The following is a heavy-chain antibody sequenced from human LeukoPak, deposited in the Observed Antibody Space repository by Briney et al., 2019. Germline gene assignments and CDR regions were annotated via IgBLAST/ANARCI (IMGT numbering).Heavy chain of an antibody. CDR2: IKSKTDGGTT. CDR3: TTGQVDYYGSGTYY. CDR1: GFTFSNAW. V-gene: IGHV3-15*01. D-gene: IGHD3-10*01. Sequence: GGSLRLSCVASGFTFSNAWMSWVRQAPGKGLEWVGRIKSKTDGGTTDYAAPVKGRFTISRDDSKNTLYLQMNSLKTEDTAVYYCTTGQVDYYGSGTYYWGQGTLVTVSS. J-gene: IGHJ1*01.